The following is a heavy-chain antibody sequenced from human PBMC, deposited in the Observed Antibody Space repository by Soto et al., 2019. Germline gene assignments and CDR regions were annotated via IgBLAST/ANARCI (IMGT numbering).Heavy chain of an antibody. V-gene: IGHV3-33*06. CDR1: GFTFSSYG. CDR2: IWYDGSNK. D-gene: IGHD2-15*01. Sequence: GWSLRLSCAASGFTFSSYGMHWVRQAPGKGLEWVAVIWYDGSNKYYADSVKGRFTISRDNSKNTLYLQMNSLRAEDTAVYYCAQEEAASFDYWGQGTLVTVSS. J-gene: IGHJ4*02. CDR3: AQEEAASFDY.